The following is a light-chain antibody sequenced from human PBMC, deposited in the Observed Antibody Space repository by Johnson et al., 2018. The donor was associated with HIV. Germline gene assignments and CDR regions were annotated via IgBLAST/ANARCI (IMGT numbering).Light chain of an antibody. CDR1: SSNIGNNY. CDR2: DNN. V-gene: IGLV1-51*01. J-gene: IGLJ1*01. Sequence: QPVLTQPPSVSAAPGQKVTISCSGSSSNIGNNYVSWYQQLPGTAPKLLIYDNNKRPSGIPDRFSGSKSGTSATLGITGLQTGDEADYYCGAWDSSLSAHFVFRTGTKVTVL. CDR3: GAWDSSLSAHFV.